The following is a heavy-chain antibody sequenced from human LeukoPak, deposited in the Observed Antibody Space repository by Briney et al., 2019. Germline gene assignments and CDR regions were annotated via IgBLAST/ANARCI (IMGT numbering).Heavy chain of an antibody. D-gene: IGHD3-9*01. CDR3: ARGLRYFDWPPGY. J-gene: IGHJ4*02. CDR1: GGSISSGGYS. V-gene: IGHV4-31*03. CDR2: IYYSGST. Sequence: SETLSLTCTVSGGSISSGGYSWSWIRQHPGKGLEWIGYIYYSGSTYYNPSLKSRVTISVDTSKNQFSLKLSSVTAADTAVYYCARGLRYFDWPPGYWGQGTLVTVSS.